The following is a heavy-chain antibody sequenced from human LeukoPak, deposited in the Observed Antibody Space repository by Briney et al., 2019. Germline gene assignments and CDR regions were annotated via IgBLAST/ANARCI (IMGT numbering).Heavy chain of an antibody. Sequence: PSVTLSLTCTVSGGSISSYYWSWIRQPPGKGLEWIGYIYYSGSTNYNPSLKSRVTISVDTSKNQFSLKLSSVTAADTAVYYCARPAHYGSGSYPYYFDYWGQGTLVTVSS. CDR1: GGSISSYY. CDR3: ARPAHYGSGSYPYYFDY. D-gene: IGHD3-10*01. J-gene: IGHJ4*02. CDR2: IYYSGST. V-gene: IGHV4-59*01.